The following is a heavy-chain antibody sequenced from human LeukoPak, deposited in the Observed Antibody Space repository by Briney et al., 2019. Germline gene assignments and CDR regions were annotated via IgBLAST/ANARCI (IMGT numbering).Heavy chain of an antibody. Sequence: PSETLSLTCTVSGGSINSGDYYWGWIRQPPGEGLECIASIHYSGNTYYDPSLKSRVTLSVDTAKNQFSLNLSSVAAADTAIYYCARQTIGRSLGGVPDWFDPWGQGILVTVSS. CDR3: ARQTIGRSLGGVPDWFDP. V-gene: IGHV4-39*01. CDR1: GGSINSGDYY. CDR2: IHYSGNT. J-gene: IGHJ5*02. D-gene: IGHD3-3*01.